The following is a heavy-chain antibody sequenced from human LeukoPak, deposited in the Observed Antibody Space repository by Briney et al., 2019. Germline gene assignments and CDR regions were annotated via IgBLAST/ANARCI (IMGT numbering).Heavy chain of an antibody. CDR2: INPSSGST. CDR3: ARVQRYYDSSGYPDYYYYYMDV. CDR1: GYTFTSYY. Sequence: ASVKVSCKASGYTFTSYYMHWVRQAPGQGLEWMGIINPSSGSTSYAQKFQGRVTMTRDTSTSTVYMELSSLRSEDTAVYYCARVQRYYDSSGYPDYYYYYMDVWGKGTTVTISS. J-gene: IGHJ6*03. D-gene: IGHD3-22*01. V-gene: IGHV1-46*01.